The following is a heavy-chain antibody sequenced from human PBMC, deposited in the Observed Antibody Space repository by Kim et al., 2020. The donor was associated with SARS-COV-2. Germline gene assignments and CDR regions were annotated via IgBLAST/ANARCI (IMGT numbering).Heavy chain of an antibody. Sequence: VKGRFTSSRDNSKNTLYLQMNSLRAEDTAVYYCAKDSQTGGIAAGYYFDYWGQGTLVTVSS. D-gene: IGHD6-13*01. J-gene: IGHJ4*02. CDR3: AKDSQTGGIAAGYYFDY. V-gene: IGHV3-33*06.